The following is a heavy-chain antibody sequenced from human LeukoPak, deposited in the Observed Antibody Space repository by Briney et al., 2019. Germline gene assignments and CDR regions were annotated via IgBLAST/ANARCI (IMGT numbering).Heavy chain of an antibody. V-gene: IGHV7-4-1*02. D-gene: IGHD6-19*01. J-gene: IGHJ4*02. CDR2: INTDTGNP. CDR1: GYTFTDYP. Sequence: ASVKVSCKASGYTFTDYPMNWVRQAPGQGLEWMGWINTDTGNPTYAQGFTGHYVFSLDTSVSTAYLRISSLKAEDTAVYYCARGREWLVRSFDYWGQGTLVTVSS. CDR3: ARGREWLVRSFDY.